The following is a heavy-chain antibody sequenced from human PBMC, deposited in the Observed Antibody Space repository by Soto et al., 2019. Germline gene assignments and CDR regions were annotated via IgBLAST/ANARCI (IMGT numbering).Heavy chain of an antibody. Sequence: GSLRLSCAASGFTFSSYDMHWVRQATGKGLEWVSAIGTAGDTYYPGSVKGRFTISRENAKNSLYLQMNSLRAGDTAVYYCARAWTGYYAFSIWGQGTMVTVSS. CDR3: ARAWTGYYAFSI. D-gene: IGHD6-13*01. V-gene: IGHV3-13*01. CDR1: GFTFSSYD. CDR2: IGTAGDT. J-gene: IGHJ3*02.